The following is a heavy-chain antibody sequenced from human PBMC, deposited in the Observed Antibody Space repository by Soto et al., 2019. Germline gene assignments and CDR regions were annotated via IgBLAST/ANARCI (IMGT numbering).Heavy chain of an antibody. J-gene: IGHJ4*02. CDR2: VYHSGST. Sequence: SETLSLTCTVSGGSITSGDYYWSWIRQPPGKGLEWIGYVYHSGSTYYNSSLKSRVTISIDTSKNQFSLKLNSVTAADTAVYYCVSEGWLVLWVPATLVTVST. CDR1: GGSITSGDYY. V-gene: IGHV4-30-4*01. D-gene: IGHD6-19*01. CDR3: VSEGWLVL.